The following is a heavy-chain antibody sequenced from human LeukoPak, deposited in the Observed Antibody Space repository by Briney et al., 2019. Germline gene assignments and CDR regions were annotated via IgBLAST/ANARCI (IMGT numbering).Heavy chain of an antibody. Sequence: PGGSLRLSCAASGFIFSSYSMNWVRQAPGKGLEWVSSISSSSSYIYYADSVKGRFTISRDNTKNSLYLQMNSLRAEDTAVYYCARGVPYDSWSGPHYSDYWGQGTLVTVSS. CDR2: ISSSSSYI. D-gene: IGHD3-3*01. CDR1: GFIFSSYS. V-gene: IGHV3-21*06. CDR3: ARGVPYDSWSGPHYSDY. J-gene: IGHJ4*02.